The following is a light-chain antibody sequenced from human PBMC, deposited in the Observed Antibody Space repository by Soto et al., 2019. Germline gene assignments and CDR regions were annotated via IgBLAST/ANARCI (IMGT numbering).Light chain of an antibody. CDR3: SAYTVSRTYV. V-gene: IGLV2-14*03. CDR1: SSDVGAYNF. Sequence: QSVLTQPASVSGSPGQSITLSCTGTSSDVGAYNFVSWHQQHPGKAPKLMIYNVYDRPSGISYRFSGSKSGNTASLTISGLQGEDEADYYCSAYTVSRTYVFGTGTKVTVL. CDR2: NVY. J-gene: IGLJ1*01.